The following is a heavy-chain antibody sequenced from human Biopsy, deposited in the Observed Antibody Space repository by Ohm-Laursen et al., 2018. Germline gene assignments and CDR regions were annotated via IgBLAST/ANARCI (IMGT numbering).Heavy chain of an antibody. Sequence: ASVKASCKVSGYTLNELSMHWVRQVPGKGLEWMGGFAPENGETVYAQNFQARVSLTEDTSTDTAYMELRSLRSEDTAVYYCAADINVWNVNYWGQGTRSPSPQ. CDR1: GYTLNELS. V-gene: IGHV1-24*01. CDR2: FAPENGET. CDR3: AADINVWNVNY. D-gene: IGHD1-1*01. J-gene: IGHJ4*02.